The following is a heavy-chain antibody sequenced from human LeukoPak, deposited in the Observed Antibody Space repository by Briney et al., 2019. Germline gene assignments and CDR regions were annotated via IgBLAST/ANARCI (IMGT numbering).Heavy chain of an antibody. CDR3: ARSLAVADSPDFDS. J-gene: IGHJ4*02. Sequence: SETLSLTCTVSGGSISSYYWSWIRQPAGKGLDWIGRIYTSGGTNYNPSLKSRVTMSVDTSKNQFSLKLSSVTAADTAVYYCARSLAVADSPDFDSWGQGTLVTVSS. V-gene: IGHV4-4*07. CDR2: IYTSGGT. CDR1: GGSISSYY. D-gene: IGHD6-13*01.